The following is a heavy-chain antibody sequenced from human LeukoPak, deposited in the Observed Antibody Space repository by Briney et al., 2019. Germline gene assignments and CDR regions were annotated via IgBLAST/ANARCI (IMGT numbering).Heavy chain of an antibody. J-gene: IGHJ6*03. D-gene: IGHD6-13*01. CDR1: GYTFTSYG. Sequence: ASVKVSCKASGYTFTSYGISWVRQAPGQGLEWMGWISAYNGSTNYAQKLQGRVTMTTDTSTSTAYMELRSLRSDDTAVYYCARGLYSSSWPFYYYYYYMDVWGKGTTVTVSS. CDR3: ARGLYSSSWPFYYYYYYMDV. CDR2: ISAYNGST. V-gene: IGHV1-18*01.